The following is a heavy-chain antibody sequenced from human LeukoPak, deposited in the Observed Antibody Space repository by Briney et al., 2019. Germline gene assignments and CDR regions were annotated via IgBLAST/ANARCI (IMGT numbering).Heavy chain of an antibody. V-gene: IGHV1-69*04. CDR2: IISILGIA. Sequence: SVKVSYKASGGTFSSYAISWVRQAPGQGLEWVGRIISILGIANYAQKFQGSVTITADKSTSRAYMELSSLRSEDTAVYYCARDRYGLEGDYWGQGTLVTVSS. CDR3: ARDRYGLEGDY. D-gene: IGHD5-18*01. J-gene: IGHJ4*02. CDR1: GGTFSSYA.